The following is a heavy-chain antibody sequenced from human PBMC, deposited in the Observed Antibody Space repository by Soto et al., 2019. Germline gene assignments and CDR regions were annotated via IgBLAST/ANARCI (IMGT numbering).Heavy chain of an antibody. CDR1: GDSISSYY. CDR2: VDASGNS. D-gene: IGHD6-13*01. J-gene: IGHJ6*02. V-gene: IGHV4-4*07. CDR3: ARYSSNWFQTEGMDV. Sequence: XETLSLTCTVAGDSISSYYWNWIRQPAGKGLEWIGRVDASGNSNYNPSLKSRVTMSVGTSKKQFSLKVTSVTAADTAVYYCARYSSNWFQTEGMDVWGQGTTVTVSS.